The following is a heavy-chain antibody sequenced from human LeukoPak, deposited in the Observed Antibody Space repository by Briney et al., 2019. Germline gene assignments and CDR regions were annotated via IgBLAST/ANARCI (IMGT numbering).Heavy chain of an antibody. V-gene: IGHV3-11*06. Sequence: GGSLRLSCAASGFTFSDYYMSWIRQAPGKGLEWVSYSSSSSSYTNYADSVKGRFTISRDTAKNSLYLQMNSLRAEDTAVYYCAREHLYYYGSGSYGGMDVWGKGTTVTVSS. J-gene: IGHJ6*04. CDR2: SSSSSSYT. CDR1: GFTFSDYY. CDR3: AREHLYYYGSGSYGGMDV. D-gene: IGHD3-10*01.